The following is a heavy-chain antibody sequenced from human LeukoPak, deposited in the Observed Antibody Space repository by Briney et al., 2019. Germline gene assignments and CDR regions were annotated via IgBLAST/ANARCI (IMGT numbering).Heavy chain of an antibody. CDR2: IYYSGST. CDR1: GGSISSYY. V-gene: IGHV4-59*08. CDR3: ARVYTGEGFDY. J-gene: IGHJ4*02. D-gene: IGHD5-18*01. Sequence: PSETLSLTCTVSGGSISSYYWSWIRQPPGKGLEWIGYIYYSGSTYYNPSLKSRVTISVDTSKNQFSLKLSSVTAADTAVYYCARVYTGEGFDYWGQGTLVTVSS.